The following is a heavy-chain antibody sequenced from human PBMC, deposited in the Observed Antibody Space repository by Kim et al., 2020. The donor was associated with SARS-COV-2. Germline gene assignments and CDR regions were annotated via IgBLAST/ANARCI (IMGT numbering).Heavy chain of an antibody. CDR3: ARGEPGVVVPAVQLPFQH. Sequence: GGSLRLSCAASGFTFSSYAMHWVRQAPGKGLQWVAVISYDGSNKYYADSVKGRFTISRDNSKNTLYLQMNSLRAEDTAVYYCARGEPGVVVPAVQLPFQHWGQGTLVTVSS. J-gene: IGHJ1*01. V-gene: IGHV3-30-3*01. D-gene: IGHD2-2*01. CDR1: GFTFSSYA. CDR2: ISYDGSNK.